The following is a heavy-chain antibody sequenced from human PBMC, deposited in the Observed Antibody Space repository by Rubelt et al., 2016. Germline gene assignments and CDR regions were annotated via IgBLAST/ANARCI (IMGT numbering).Heavy chain of an antibody. CDR1: GIIFTDYW. J-gene: IGHJ4*02. CDR2: INQDDSET. Sequence: EVHLVESGGGLVQPGGSVRLSCAASGIIFTDYWMDWVRQAPGKGLEWVGNINQDDSETYYVDSVKGRFTISRDNAKNSLYLQMNSLRAEDTAVYYCARASGHYDYWGQGTPVTVSS. CDR3: ARASGHYDY. D-gene: IGHD3-10*01. V-gene: IGHV3-7*02.